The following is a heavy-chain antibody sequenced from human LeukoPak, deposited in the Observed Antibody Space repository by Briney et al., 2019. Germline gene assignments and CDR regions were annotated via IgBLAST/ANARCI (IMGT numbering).Heavy chain of an antibody. CDR3: ARRAYGSGSYMDY. CDR2: IIPILGTA. D-gene: IGHD3-10*01. Sequence: GASVKVSCKASGGTFSSYAISWVRQAPGQGLEWMGGIIPILGTANYAQKFQGRVTITADESTSTAYMELSSLRSEDTAVYYCARRAYGSGSYMDYWGQGTLVTVSS. J-gene: IGHJ4*02. V-gene: IGHV1-69*01. CDR1: GGTFSSYA.